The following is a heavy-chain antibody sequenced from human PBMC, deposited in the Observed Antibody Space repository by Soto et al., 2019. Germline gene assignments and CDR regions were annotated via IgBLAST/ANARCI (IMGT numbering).Heavy chain of an antibody. CDR1: GYPFTGYY. Sequence: GASVKVSCKASGYPFTGYYMHWVRQAPGQGLEWMGWINPNSGGTNYAQKFQGRVTMTRDTSISTAYMELSRLRSDDTAAYYCARASIAARWYYYGMDVWGQGTTVTV. D-gene: IGHD6-6*01. J-gene: IGHJ6*02. CDR3: ARASIAARWYYYGMDV. CDR2: INPNSGGT. V-gene: IGHV1-2*02.